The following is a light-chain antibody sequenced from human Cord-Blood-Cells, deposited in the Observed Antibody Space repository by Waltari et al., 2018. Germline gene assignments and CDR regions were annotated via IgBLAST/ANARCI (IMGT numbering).Light chain of an antibody. CDR1: NSAVGGYNH. J-gene: IGLJ3*02. CDR2: EVS. CDR3: SSYAGSNNLV. Sequence: QSALTQPPYAYGSPGQSVSLSSPGTNSAVGGYNHVSWYQQHPGKAPKLMIYEVSKRPSGVTDRFSGSKSGNTASLTVSGLQAEDEADYYCSSYAGSNNLVFGGGTKLTVL. V-gene: IGLV2-8*01.